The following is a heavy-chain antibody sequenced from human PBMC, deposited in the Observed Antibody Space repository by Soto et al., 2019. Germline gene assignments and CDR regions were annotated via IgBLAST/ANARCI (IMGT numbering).Heavy chain of an antibody. CDR3: AREYFNYYYMDV. J-gene: IGHJ6*03. Sequence: GPSVKVSCKASGYTFTSYAMHWVRQAPGQRLEWMGWINAGNGNTKYSQKFQGRVTITRDTSASTAHMELSSLRSEDTAVYYCAREYFNYYYMDVWGKGTTVTVSS. V-gene: IGHV1-3*01. CDR2: INAGNGNT. CDR1: GYTFTSYA.